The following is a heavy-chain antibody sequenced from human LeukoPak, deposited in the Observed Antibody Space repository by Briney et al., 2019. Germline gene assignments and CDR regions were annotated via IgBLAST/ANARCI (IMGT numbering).Heavy chain of an antibody. CDR1: GYTFTDYF. Sequence: ASVKVSCKASGYTFTDYFLHWVRQAPGQGLEWMGWINPNSGDTNYAQKFQGRVTMTRDTSITTAYMELSSLTSDDTAMYYCVRDEGFYRCDYWGQGTLVTVSS. D-gene: IGHD1-26*01. CDR3: VRDEGFYRCDY. V-gene: IGHV1-2*02. CDR2: INPNSGDT. J-gene: IGHJ4*02.